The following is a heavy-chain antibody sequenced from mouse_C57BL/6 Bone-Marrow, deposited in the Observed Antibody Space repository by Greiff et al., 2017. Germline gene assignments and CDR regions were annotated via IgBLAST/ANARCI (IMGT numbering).Heavy chain of an antibody. J-gene: IGHJ1*03. Sequence: QVQLQQSGAELARPGASVKLSCKASGYTFTSYGISWVKQRTGQGLEWIGEIYPRSGSTYYNEKLKGKATLTADKSSSTAYMELRSLTTEDSAVYFCARWGGATLGRYCDVWGTGTTVTDAS. CDR2: IYPRSGST. CDR1: GYTFTSYG. D-gene: IGHD4-1*01. CDR3: ARWGGATLGRYCDV. V-gene: IGHV1-81*01.